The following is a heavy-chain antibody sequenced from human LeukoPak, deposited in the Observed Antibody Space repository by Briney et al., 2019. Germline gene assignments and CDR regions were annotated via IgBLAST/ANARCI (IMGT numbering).Heavy chain of an antibody. D-gene: IGHD3-10*01. CDR2: IYFAGTT. J-gene: IGHJ6*02. CDR3: AGMRITVFRDGTEHYHHGLDV. Sequence: SETLSLTCTVSGGSMSSSSYYWGWIRQTPGQGLEWIGNIYFAGTTNYNPSLKSRVTISADMSNNRFSLKLTSVTAADTAVYYCAGMRITVFRDGTEHYHHGLDVWGHGTTVIVS. CDR1: GGSMSSSSYY. V-gene: IGHV4-39*02.